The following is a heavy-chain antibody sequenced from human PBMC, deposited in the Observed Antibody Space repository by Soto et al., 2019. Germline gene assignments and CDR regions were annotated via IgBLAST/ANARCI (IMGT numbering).Heavy chain of an antibody. V-gene: IGHV4-30-4*02. J-gene: IGHJ5*02. Sequence: SDILSLTCTVSGGTISSGDYYGSWIRQPPGKGLEWIGYIYYSGSTYYNPSLKSRVTISVDTSKNQFSLKLSSVTAADTAVYYCASDVGWFDPWGQGTLVTVSS. CDR2: IYYSGST. CDR3: ASDVGWFDP. CDR1: GGTISSGDYY.